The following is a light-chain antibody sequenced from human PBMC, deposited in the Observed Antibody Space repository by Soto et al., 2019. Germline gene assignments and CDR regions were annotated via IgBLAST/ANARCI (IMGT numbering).Light chain of an antibody. V-gene: IGKV3-20*01. CDR3: QQYGRSPWT. CDR1: QSVSSSY. J-gene: IGKJ1*01. Sequence: EIVMTQSPATLSVSPWERATLSCRASQSVSSSYLAWYQQKPGQAPRLLIYGASSRATGIPDRFSGSGSGTDFILTISRLEPEDFAVYYCQQYGRSPWTFGQGTKVDIK. CDR2: GAS.